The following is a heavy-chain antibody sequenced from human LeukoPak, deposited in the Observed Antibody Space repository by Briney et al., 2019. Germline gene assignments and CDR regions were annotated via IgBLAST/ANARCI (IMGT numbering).Heavy chain of an antibody. Sequence: GGSLRLSCAASGFTFSSYEMNWVRQAPGKGLEWVSYISSSGSTIYYADSVKGRFTISRDNAKNSLYLQMNSLRAEDTAVYYCERADSGSYFGTHFDYWGQGTLVTVSS. V-gene: IGHV3-48*03. CDR3: ERADSGSYFGTHFDY. CDR1: GFTFSSYE. D-gene: IGHD1-26*01. CDR2: ISSSGSTI. J-gene: IGHJ4*02.